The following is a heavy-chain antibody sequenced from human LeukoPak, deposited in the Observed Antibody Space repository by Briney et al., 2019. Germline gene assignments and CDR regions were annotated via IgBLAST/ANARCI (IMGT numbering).Heavy chain of an antibody. D-gene: IGHD4-23*01. CDR3: ARGDYGGNSRIFDY. Sequence: GGSLRLSCAASGFTVSSNYMSWVRQAPGKGLEWVSIIYSGGSTYYADSVKGRFTISRDNSKNTLYLQMNSLRAEDTAVYYCARGDYGGNSRIFDYWGQGTLVTVSS. J-gene: IGHJ4*02. CDR1: GFTVSSNY. CDR2: IYSGGST. V-gene: IGHV3-66*01.